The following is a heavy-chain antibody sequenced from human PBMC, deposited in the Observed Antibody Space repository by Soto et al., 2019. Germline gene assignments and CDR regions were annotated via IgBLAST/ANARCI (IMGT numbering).Heavy chain of an antibody. CDR2: IIPIFGTP. Sequence: ASVKVSCKASGDTFSTFAISWVRQAPGQGLEWMGGIIPIFGTPDYAQHFPGRVTMSVDESTKTAYLELSSLRPEDTAVYYCARRPGITGTRASQYAMYVWGQGTTVTVSS. J-gene: IGHJ6*02. V-gene: IGHV1-69*13. D-gene: IGHD1-20*01. CDR3: ARRPGITGTRASQYAMYV. CDR1: GDTFSTFA.